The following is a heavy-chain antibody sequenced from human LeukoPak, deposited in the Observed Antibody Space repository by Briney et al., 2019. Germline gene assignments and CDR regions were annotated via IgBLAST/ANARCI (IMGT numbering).Heavy chain of an antibody. CDR1: GGSISSYY. J-gene: IGHJ5*02. Sequence: SETLSLTCTVSGGSISSYYWSWIRQPPGKGLEWIGYIYYSGSTNYNPSLKSRVTISVDTSKNQFSLKLSSVTAADTAVYYCARHKAYYYGSGSYSNWFDPWGQGTLVTVSS. V-gene: IGHV4-59*08. CDR3: ARHKAYYYGSGSYSNWFDP. D-gene: IGHD3-10*01. CDR2: IYYSGST.